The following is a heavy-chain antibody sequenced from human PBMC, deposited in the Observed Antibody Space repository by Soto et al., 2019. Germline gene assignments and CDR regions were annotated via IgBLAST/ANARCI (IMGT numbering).Heavy chain of an antibody. J-gene: IGHJ4*02. V-gene: IGHV4-59*01. CDR3: AREYGSGSFFDY. CDR2: IYYSGST. Sequence: SETLSLTCTVSGGSNSSYYWSWIRQPPGKGLEWIGYIYYSGSTNYNPSLKSRVTISVDTSKNQFSLKLSSVTAADTAVYYCAREYGSGSFFDYWGQGTLVTVSS. D-gene: IGHD3-10*01. CDR1: GGSNSSYY.